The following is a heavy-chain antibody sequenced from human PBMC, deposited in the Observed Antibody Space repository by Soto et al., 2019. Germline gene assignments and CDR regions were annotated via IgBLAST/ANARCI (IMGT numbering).Heavy chain of an antibody. Sequence: SQTLSLTCAISGDSVSSNSAAWSWIRQSPSRGLEWLGRTYYRSKWYNDYAVSVKSRITINPDTSKNQFSLQLNSVTPEDTAVYYCARGWTSYKDAFDIWGQGTMVTVSS. J-gene: IGHJ3*02. CDR3: ARGWTSYKDAFDI. CDR2: TYYRSKWYN. V-gene: IGHV6-1*01. D-gene: IGHD1-1*01. CDR1: GDSVSSNSAA.